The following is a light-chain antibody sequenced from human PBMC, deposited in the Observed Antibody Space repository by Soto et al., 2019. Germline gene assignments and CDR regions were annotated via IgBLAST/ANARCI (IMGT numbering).Light chain of an antibody. V-gene: IGLV4-69*01. CDR3: QTWGTGIGV. CDR2: LNSDGNH. Sequence: QLVLTQSPSASASLGASVKLTCTLSSGHSSYAIAWHQQQPEKGPRYLMKLNSDGNHSKGDGIPDRFSGSSSGAERYLTISSLQSEDEADYYCQTWGTGIGVFGGGTKVTVL. CDR1: SGHSSYA. J-gene: IGLJ3*02.